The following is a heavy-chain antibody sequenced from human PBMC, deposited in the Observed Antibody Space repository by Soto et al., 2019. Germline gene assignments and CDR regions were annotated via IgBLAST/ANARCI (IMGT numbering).Heavy chain of an antibody. D-gene: IGHD1-1*01. CDR3: ARSPFAGSDAFDI. V-gene: IGHV1-45*02. CDR2: ITPFKSDT. CDR1: GYTFTFRY. J-gene: IGHJ3*02. Sequence: SVKVSCKASGYTFTFRYLHWVRQAPGQALEWMGWITPFKSDTSYAQKFQDRVTITRDRSVSTAYMELSNLRSDDTAMYYCARSPFAGSDAFDIWGQGTMVTVSS.